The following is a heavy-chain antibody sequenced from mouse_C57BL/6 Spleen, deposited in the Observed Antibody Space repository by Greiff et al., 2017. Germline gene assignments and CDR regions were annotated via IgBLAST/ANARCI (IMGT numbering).Heavy chain of an antibody. J-gene: IGHJ2*01. CDR1: GYSFTDYN. CDR3: ARQRLRSFDY. CDR2: INPTYGTT. V-gene: IGHV1-39*01. D-gene: IGHD2-4*01. Sequence: VQLQQPGPELVKPGASVKISCKASGYSFTDYNMHWVKQSNGQGLEWIGVINPTYGTTSSNQKFKGKATLTGDQPSITAYMQLNSLTSEDSAVYYFARQRLRSFDYWGQGTTLTGSS.